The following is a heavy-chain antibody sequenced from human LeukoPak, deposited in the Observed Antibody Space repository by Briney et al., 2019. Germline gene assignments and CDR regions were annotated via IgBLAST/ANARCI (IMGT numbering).Heavy chain of an antibody. CDR2: IWYDGSNK. V-gene: IGHV3-33*01. CDR3: ARWRDGQDY. CDR1: GFTFSSYG. D-gene: IGHD5-24*01. J-gene: IGHJ4*02. Sequence: PGGSLRLSCAASGFTFSSYGMHWVRQAPGKGLEWVAVIWYDGSNKYYADSVKGRFTISRDNSKSTLYLQMNSLRAKDTAVYYCARWRDGQDYWGQGTLVTVSS.